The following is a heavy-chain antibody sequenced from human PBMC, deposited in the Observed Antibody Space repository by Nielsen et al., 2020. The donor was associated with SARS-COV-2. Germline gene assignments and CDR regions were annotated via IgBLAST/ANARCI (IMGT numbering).Heavy chain of an antibody. CDR3: ARHYYDSSGYGACFDY. D-gene: IGHD3-22*01. CDR2: ISSSSSYT. Sequence: GESLKISCAASGFTFSDYYMSWIRQAPGKGLEWVSYISSSSSYTNYADSVKGRFTISRDNAKNSLYLQMNSLRAEDTAVYYCARHYYDSSGYGACFDYWGQGTLVTVSS. J-gene: IGHJ4*02. V-gene: IGHV3-11*03. CDR1: GFTFSDYY.